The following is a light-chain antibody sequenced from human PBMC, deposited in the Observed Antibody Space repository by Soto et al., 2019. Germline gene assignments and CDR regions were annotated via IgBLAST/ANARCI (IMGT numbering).Light chain of an antibody. J-gene: IGKJ2*01. Sequence: EIVMTQSPATLSMSPGERATLSCRASQSISSNLAWYQQKPGQAPRLLIYGASTKATGIPARFSGSGSGRDFTLIISSLQSEDFAIYYCQQYNNWPPLSTFGQGTKLANK. CDR3: QQYNNWPPLST. CDR1: QSISSN. V-gene: IGKV3-15*01. CDR2: GAS.